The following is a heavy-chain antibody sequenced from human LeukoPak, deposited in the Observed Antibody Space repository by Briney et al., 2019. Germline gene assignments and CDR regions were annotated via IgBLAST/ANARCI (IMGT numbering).Heavy chain of an antibody. Sequence: SETLSLTCTVSGGSISSYSWSWIRQPAGKGLEWIGRLYTSGSTNYNPSLKSRVTMSPDTSKNPFSLKLSSVTAADTAVYYCARAGSDLGVNWYFDLWGRGTLVTVSS. V-gene: IGHV4-4*07. D-gene: IGHD2-21*01. J-gene: IGHJ2*01. CDR3: ARAGSDLGVNWYFDL. CDR1: GGSISSYS. CDR2: LYTSGST.